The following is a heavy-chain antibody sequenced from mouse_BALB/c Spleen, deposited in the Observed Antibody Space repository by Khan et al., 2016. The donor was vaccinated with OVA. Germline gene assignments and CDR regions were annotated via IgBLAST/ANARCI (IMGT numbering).Heavy chain of an antibody. CDR3: ARSIMAN. Sequence: EVQLQESGPGLVKPSQSLSLTCTVTGYSITSDYAWNWIRQFPGNKLEWMGSISYSGSTSYNPSLKGRISITRDTSKIQFFLQLNSVTTEDTATYYCARSIMANWGQGTTLTVSS. V-gene: IGHV3-2*02. CDR1: GYSITSDYA. J-gene: IGHJ2*01. CDR2: ISYSGST.